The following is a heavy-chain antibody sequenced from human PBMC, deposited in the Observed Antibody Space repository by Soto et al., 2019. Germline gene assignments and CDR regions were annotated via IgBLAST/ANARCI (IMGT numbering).Heavy chain of an antibody. CDR1: GGSISSSSYY. V-gene: IGHV4-39*07. CDR3: ARVRYQDIVTASSPRRPIDY. Sequence: SETLSLTCTVSGGSISSSSYYWGWIRQPPXKGLEWIGSIYYSGSTYYNPSLKSRVIMSVDTSKNQFSLNLKSVTAADTATYYCARVRYQDIVTASSPRRPIDYWGQGALVTVSS. CDR2: IYYSGST. D-gene: IGHD2-15*01. J-gene: IGHJ4*02.